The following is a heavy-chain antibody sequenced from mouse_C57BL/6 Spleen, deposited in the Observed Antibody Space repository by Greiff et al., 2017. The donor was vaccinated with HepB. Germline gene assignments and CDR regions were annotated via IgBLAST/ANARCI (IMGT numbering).Heavy chain of an antibody. D-gene: IGHD1-1*01. CDR2: IDPENGDT. CDR1: GFNIKDDY. V-gene: IGHV14-4*01. Sequence: DVQLQESGAELVRPGASVKLSCTASGFNIKDDYMHWVKQRPEQGLEWIGWIDPENGDTEYASKFQGKATITADTSSNTAYLQLSSLTSEDTAVYYGTTPDTTPLLLWGQGTLVTVSA. CDR3: TTPDTTPLLL. J-gene: IGHJ3*01.